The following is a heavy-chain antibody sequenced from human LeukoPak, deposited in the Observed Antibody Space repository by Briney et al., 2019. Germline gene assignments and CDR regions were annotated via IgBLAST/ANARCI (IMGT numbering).Heavy chain of an antibody. CDR3: GSGYSYGYPYYYYYMDV. CDR2: IYYSGST. J-gene: IGHJ6*03. D-gene: IGHD5-18*01. V-gene: IGHV4-59*01. CDR1: GGSISSYY. Sequence: SETLSLTCTVSGGSISSYYWSWIRQPPGKGLEWIGYIYYSGSTNYNPSLKGRVTISVDTSKNQFSLKLSSVTAADTAVYYCGSGYSYGYPYYYYYMDVWGKGTTVTVSS.